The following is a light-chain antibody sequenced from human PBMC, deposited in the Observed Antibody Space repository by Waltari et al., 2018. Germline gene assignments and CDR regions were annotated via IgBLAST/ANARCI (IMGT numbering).Light chain of an antibody. CDR3: QQLYLYPLT. CDR2: SAS. Sequence: DIQLTQSPSFLSASVGDRVTITCRACLGISTFLAWYQQKPGRAPNLLIHSASILQSGVPSRFSGSGSGTEFTLTINSLLPEDFATYFCQQLYLYPLTFGGGTKIEIK. CDR1: LGISTF. V-gene: IGKV1-9*01. J-gene: IGKJ4*01.